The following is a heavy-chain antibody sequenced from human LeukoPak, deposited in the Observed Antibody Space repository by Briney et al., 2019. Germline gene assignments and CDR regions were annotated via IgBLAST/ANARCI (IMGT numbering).Heavy chain of an antibody. D-gene: IGHD4-17*01. CDR2: IIPILGIA. J-gene: IGHJ4*02. Sequence: ASVKVSCKASGGTFSSYAISWVRQAPGQGLEWMGRIIPILGIAYYAQKFQGRVTITADKSTSTAYMELSSLRSEDTAVYYCARKDGDYVSGTFDYWGQGTLVTVSS. CDR1: GGTFSSYA. CDR3: ARKDGDYVSGTFDY. V-gene: IGHV1-69*04.